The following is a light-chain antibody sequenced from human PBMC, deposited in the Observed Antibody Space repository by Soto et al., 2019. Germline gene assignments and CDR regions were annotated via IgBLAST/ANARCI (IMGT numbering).Light chain of an antibody. J-gene: IGLJ2*01. Sequence: QSVMTQPPSVSAAPGQKVTISCSGSSSNIGGNSVSWYQQLPGTAPKLLIYDDNKRPSGIPDRFSGSIDSSSNSASLTISGLKTEDEADYYCQSYDSSNHVVFGGGTQLTVL. CDR2: DDN. CDR3: QSYDSSNHVV. CDR1: SSNIGGNS. V-gene: IGLV1-51*01.